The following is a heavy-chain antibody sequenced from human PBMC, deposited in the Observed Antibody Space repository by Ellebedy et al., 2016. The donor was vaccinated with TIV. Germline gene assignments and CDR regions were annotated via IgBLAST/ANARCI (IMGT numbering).Heavy chain of an antibody. J-gene: IGHJ4*02. CDR1: GFTFNPYA. CDR2: IVGSGA. CDR3: AKDRTSGDGYWVFDS. V-gene: IGHV3-23*01. Sequence: GESLKISCAASGFTFNPYAMAWVRQAPGKGLEWGSGIVGSGAEKYADSVKGRFAISRDNSKRTVDLQMRSVRAEDTDVYFCAKDRTSGDGYWVFDSWGQGTMVSVSS. D-gene: IGHD2-21*02.